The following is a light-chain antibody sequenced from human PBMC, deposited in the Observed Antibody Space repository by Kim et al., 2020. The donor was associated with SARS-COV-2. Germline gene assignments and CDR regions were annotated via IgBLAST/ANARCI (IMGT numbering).Light chain of an antibody. CDR2: KDS. Sequence: SYELTQPPSVSVSPGQTARITCSGDALPEKQTYWYQQKSGQAPLLLIYKDSERPSGIPGRFSGSSSGTTVTLTISGVQAEDDADYYCRSADGSGTYVFGT. CDR3: RSADGSGTYV. J-gene: IGLJ1*01. CDR1: ALPEKQ. V-gene: IGLV3-25*03.